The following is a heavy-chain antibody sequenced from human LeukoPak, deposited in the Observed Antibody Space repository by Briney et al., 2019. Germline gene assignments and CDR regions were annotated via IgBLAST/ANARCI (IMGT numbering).Heavy chain of an antibody. J-gene: IGHJ6*02. CDR1: GLIFSDSS. Sequence: PGGSLRLSCALSGLIFSDSSMIWVRQAPEKRLEWVAVTAGADDVIQYADSVKGRFTIYTDNSKNTVYLQMNRLRAEDTALYFCTLYIHRPPGIDVWGQGTMVTVSS. CDR3: TLYIHRPPGIDV. D-gene: IGHD2-15*01. V-gene: IGHV3-23*01. CDR2: TAGADDVI.